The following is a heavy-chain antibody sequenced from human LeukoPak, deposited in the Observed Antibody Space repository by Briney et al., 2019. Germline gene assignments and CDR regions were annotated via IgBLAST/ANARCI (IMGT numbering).Heavy chain of an antibody. D-gene: IGHD3-10*01. CDR3: ARVVITGPAVDY. CDR1: GRSISTYY. J-gene: IGHJ4*02. CDR2: IYTSGST. V-gene: IGHV4-4*07. Sequence: SETLSLTCTVSGRSISTYYWSWIRQPAGKGLEWIGRIYTSGSTNYNPSLKSRVTMSVDTSKNQFSLKLSSVTAADTAVYYCARVVITGPAVDYWGQGTLVTVSS.